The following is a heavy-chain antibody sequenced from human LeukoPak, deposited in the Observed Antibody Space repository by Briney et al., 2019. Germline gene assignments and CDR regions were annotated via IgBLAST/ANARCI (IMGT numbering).Heavy chain of an antibody. CDR1: GGSFSGYY. V-gene: IGHV4-34*01. D-gene: IGHD2-2*01. CDR2: INHSGST. J-gene: IGHJ5*02. CDR3: ARVVVPAAHNWFDP. Sequence: TSETLSLTCAVYGGSFSGYYWSWIRQPPGKGLEWIGEINHSGSTNYNPSLKSRVTISVETSKNQFSLKLSSVTAADTAVYYCARVVVPAAHNWFDPWGQGTLVTVSS.